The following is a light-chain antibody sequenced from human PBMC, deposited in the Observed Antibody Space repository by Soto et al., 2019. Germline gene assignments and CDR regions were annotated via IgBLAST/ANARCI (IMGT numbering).Light chain of an antibody. Sequence: EVVMTQSPGALSVSLGESAALCCRASQSVDGYLAWYQQEPGQAPRVLIYGASTRATGVTARFSGSGSGTEFTLTISSLQSEDSAVYYCHHYDSSPPYTFGQGTKVDIK. V-gene: IGKV3-15*01. CDR1: QSVDGY. J-gene: IGKJ2*01. CDR3: HHYDSSPPYT. CDR2: GAS.